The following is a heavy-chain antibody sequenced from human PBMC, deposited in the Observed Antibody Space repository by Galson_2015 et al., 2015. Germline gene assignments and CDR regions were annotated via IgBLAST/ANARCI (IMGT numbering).Heavy chain of an antibody. CDR3: AKRPEAADGNSFFDL. J-gene: IGHJ2*01. Sequence: SLRLSCAASGFTFNNYPMSWVRQAPGKGLEWVSAISASGTGTHYADSVRGRFTISRDNSKNTLYLQMNSLRVEDTAVYYCAKRPEAADGNSFFDLWGRGALVTVSS. V-gene: IGHV3-23*01. CDR1: GFTFNNYP. CDR2: ISASGTGT. D-gene: IGHD6-13*01.